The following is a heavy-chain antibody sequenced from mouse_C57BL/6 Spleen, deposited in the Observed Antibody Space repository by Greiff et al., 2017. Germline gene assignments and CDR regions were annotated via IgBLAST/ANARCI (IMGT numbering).Heavy chain of an antibody. Sequence: QVQLQQPGAELVKPGASVKLSCKASGYTFTSYWMHWVKQRPGRGLEWIGRIDPNSGGTKYNEKFTSKATLTVDKPSSTAYMQLSSLTSEYPSVYYCARGAFMWLLPDFDYWGQGTTLTVSS. V-gene: IGHV1-72*01. CDR3: ARGAFMWLLPDFDY. CDR1: GYTFTSYW. D-gene: IGHD2-3*01. CDR2: IDPNSGGT. J-gene: IGHJ2*01.